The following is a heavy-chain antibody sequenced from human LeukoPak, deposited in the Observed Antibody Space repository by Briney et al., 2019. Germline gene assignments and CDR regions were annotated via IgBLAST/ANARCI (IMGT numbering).Heavy chain of an antibody. Sequence: GGSLRLSCAASGFTFSSYNTNWVRQAPGKALEWVSSISSSRNYIYYAESVKGRFTNSRDNAKNSLYLQMKSLRAEDTAVYYCARGKTSQNIVTRKRYNWFDPWGQGTLVTVSS. V-gene: IGHV3-21*01. J-gene: IGHJ5*02. D-gene: IGHD2/OR15-2a*01. CDR1: GFTFSSYN. CDR3: ARGKTSQNIVTRKRYNWFDP. CDR2: ISSSRNYI.